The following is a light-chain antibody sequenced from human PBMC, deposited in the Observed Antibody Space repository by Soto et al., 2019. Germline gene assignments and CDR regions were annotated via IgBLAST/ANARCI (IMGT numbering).Light chain of an antibody. CDR2: EVR. J-gene: IGLJ1*01. V-gene: IGLV2-14*01. CDR3: ISYSSSSPLYV. CDR1: SSDIGGYNF. Sequence: QSVLTQPASVSGSPGQSITISCTGTSSDIGGYNFVSWYQHHPGKAPKLLIYEVRHRPSGISNRFSGSKSGNTASLTISGLQAEDEADYYCISYSSSSPLYVFGPGTKVTVL.